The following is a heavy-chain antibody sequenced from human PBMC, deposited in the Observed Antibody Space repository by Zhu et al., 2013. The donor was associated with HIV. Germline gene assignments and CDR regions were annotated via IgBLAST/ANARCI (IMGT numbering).Heavy chain of an antibody. CDR2: MNPISGNT. CDR3: ARGPLGGGYLDP. D-gene: IGHD3-16*02. Sequence: QVQLVQSGAEVKKPGASVKVSCKASGNTFTTYDVNWVRQAPGQGLEWIGWMNPISGNTAYPQKFQDRIIITRNISISTAYMELRGLRSEDTAVYYCARGPLGGGYLDPWGQGTLVTVSS. J-gene: IGHJ5*02. V-gene: IGHV1-8*03. CDR1: GNTFTTYD.